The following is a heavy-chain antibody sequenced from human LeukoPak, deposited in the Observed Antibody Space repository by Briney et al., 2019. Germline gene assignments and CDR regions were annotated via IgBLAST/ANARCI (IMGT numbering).Heavy chain of an antibody. Sequence: PGGSLRLSCAASGFTFSSHAMSWVRQAPRKGLEWVSAISTSGGSTYYADSVKGRFTISRDNSRNTLYLQMNSLRAEDTAIYYCALRGGQPDPFDYWGQGTLVTVSS. J-gene: IGHJ4*02. CDR1: GFTFSSHA. CDR2: ISTSGGST. D-gene: IGHD3-10*01. V-gene: IGHV3-23*01. CDR3: ALRGGQPDPFDY.